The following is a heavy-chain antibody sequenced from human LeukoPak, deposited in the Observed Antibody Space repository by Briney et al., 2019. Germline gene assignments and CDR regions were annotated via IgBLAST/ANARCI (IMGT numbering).Heavy chain of an antibody. CDR2: ISSSSSYI. CDR1: GFTFSSYS. D-gene: IGHD6-6*01. V-gene: IGHV3-21*01. J-gene: IGHJ4*02. CDR3: ARLVAGGVDY. Sequence: PGGSLRLSCAASGFTFSSYSMNWVRQAPGKGLEWVSSISSSSSYIYYADSVKGRFTISRDNAKNSLYLQMNSLRVEDTAVYYCARLVAGGVDYWGQGTLVTVSS.